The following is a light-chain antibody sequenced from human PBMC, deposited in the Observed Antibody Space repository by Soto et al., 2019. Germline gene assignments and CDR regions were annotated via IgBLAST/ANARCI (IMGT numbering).Light chain of an antibody. CDR2: TAS. J-gene: IGKJ2*01. CDR1: QGISSW. Sequence: DIQMTQSPSSFTASVGDRVYSTCRASQGISSWLAWYQQKPGKAPKLLIYTASTLQTGVPSRFSGSGSGADFTLTISILQPEDFATYYCQQGNSFPYTFGQGTKLEIK. CDR3: QQGNSFPYT. V-gene: IGKV1-12*01.